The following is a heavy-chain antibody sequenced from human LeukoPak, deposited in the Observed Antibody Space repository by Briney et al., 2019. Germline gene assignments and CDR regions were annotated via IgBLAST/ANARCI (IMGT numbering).Heavy chain of an antibody. V-gene: IGHV4-4*07. J-gene: IGHJ4*02. Sequence: SETLSLTCTVSGGSISSYYWNWIRQPAGKGLEWIGRIYTSGNTNYNPSLKSRVTMPVDSSKNQFSLKLSSVTAADTAVYYCARGVEAARFDYWGQGTLVTVSS. CDR1: GGSISSYY. CDR2: IYTSGNT. CDR3: ARGVEAARFDY. D-gene: IGHD6-6*01.